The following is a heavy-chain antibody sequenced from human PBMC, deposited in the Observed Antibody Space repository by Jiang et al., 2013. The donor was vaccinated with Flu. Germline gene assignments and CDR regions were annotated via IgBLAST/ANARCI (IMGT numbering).Heavy chain of an antibody. V-gene: IGHV1-69*04. CDR1: GGTFSSYA. CDR3: ARDRIAARPPELDY. D-gene: IGHD6-6*01. CDR2: IIPILGIA. J-gene: IGHJ4*02. Sequence: SGGTFSSYAISWVRQAPGQGLEWMGRIIPILGIANYAQKFQGRVTITADKSTSTAYMELSSLRSEDTAVYYCARDRIAARPPELDYWGQGTLVTVSS.